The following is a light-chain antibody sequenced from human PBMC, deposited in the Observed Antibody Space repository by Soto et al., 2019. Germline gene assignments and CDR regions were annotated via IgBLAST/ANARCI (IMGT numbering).Light chain of an antibody. CDR3: QSSGSSRRGDV. Sequence: QSVLTQPPSVSGAPGQRVTISCTGSSSNIGAGYDVHWYQQLPGTAPKLLIYGNSNRPSGVPDRFSGSKSGASASLAITGLQAADDADYYCQSSGSSRRGDVFGTGTKVTVL. V-gene: IGLV1-40*01. CDR1: SSNIGAGYD. CDR2: GNS. J-gene: IGLJ1*01.